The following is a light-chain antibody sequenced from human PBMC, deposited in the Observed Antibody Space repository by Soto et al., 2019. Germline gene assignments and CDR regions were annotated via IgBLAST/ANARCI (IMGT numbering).Light chain of an antibody. V-gene: IGKV3-11*01. J-gene: IGKJ5*01. CDR2: GAS. CDR3: QQRSNWPPSIT. Sequence: EILLTQSPVTLSFSPGERATLSCRASQNIGNKVGWYQQKPGQAPRLLIYGASTRATGIPDRFSGSGSGTDFTLTISSLEPEDFAVYYCQQRSNWPPSITFGQGTRLEIK. CDR1: QNIGNK.